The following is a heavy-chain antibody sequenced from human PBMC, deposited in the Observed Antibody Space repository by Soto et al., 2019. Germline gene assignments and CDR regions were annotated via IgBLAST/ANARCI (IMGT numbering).Heavy chain of an antibody. J-gene: IGHJ5*02. V-gene: IGHV4-59*12. CDR1: GGSISRYY. CDR2: IYYSGST. CDR3: ARVPGP. D-gene: IGHD3-10*01. Sequence: SETLSLTCTVSGGSISRYYWSWIRQPPGKGLEWIGYIYYSGSTSYNPSLKGRVSISVDTSKNQFSLKLSSVTAADTAVYYCARVPGPWGQGTLVTVSS.